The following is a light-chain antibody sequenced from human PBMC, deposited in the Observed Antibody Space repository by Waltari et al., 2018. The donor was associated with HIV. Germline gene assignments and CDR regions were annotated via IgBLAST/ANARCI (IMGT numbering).Light chain of an antibody. CDR1: RSDVGAYNL. CDR3: CSYAGRNTYV. J-gene: IGLJ1*01. V-gene: IGLV2-23*01. Sequence: QSVLTQPASVSGSPGQSVTISCSGTRSDVGAYNLVSWYRQNPGKAPQVIIFQDTKRPSGSSDRFSGSKSGKTASLTISGLRLEDQGNYYCCSYAGRNTYVFGSGTEVSVL. CDR2: QDT.